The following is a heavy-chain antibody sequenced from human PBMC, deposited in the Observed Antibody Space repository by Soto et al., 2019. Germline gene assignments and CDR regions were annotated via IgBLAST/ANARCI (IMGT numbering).Heavy chain of an antibody. D-gene: IGHD5-18*01. Sequence: GXAVKVSFKVSGYTLTALLMHLGRQAPGKGLEWMGGFDPEDGETIYAQKFQGRVTITRDTSASTAYMELRSLRSEDTAVYYCARDPGYSYGNTWGQGTLVTVSS. CDR2: FDPEDGET. CDR3: ARDPGYSYGNT. V-gene: IGHV1-24*01. J-gene: IGHJ5*02. CDR1: GYTLTALL.